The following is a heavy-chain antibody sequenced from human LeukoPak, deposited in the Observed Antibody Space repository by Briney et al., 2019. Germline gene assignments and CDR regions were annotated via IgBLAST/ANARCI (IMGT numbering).Heavy chain of an antibody. CDR3: ARSVVVGTAGIRRAFDI. Sequence: GGSLRLSCAVSGFSVSSNYMSWVRQAPGKGLDWVSVFYSSGSTYYADSVKGRFTISRDESKNTLFLQMDSLRAEDTAVYFCARSVVVGTAGIRRAFDIWGQGTMVTVSS. J-gene: IGHJ3*02. CDR2: FYSSGST. CDR1: GFSVSSNY. D-gene: IGHD2-15*01. V-gene: IGHV3-66*01.